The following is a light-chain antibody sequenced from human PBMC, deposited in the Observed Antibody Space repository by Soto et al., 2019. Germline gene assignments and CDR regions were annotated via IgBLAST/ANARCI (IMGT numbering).Light chain of an antibody. V-gene: IGKV1-39*01. J-gene: IGKJ2*01. CDR3: QQSYSTPPYT. CDR2: AAS. CDR1: QSISSY. Sequence: DIQMTQSPSSLSASVGDRVTITCRARQSISSYLNWYQQKPGKAPKRMIYAASSLQSGFPSRFSGRRSGTDFTLTISSLQPEDFASYNCQQSYSTPPYTFGQGTVLEIK.